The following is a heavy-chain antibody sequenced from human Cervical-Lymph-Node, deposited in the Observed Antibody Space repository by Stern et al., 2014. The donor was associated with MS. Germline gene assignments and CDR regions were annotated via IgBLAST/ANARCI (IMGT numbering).Heavy chain of an antibody. CDR3: ARMLGTHIDY. CDR1: GFSLSTSGVR. CDR2: IDLDDDK. V-gene: IGHV2-70*04. D-gene: IGHD1-1*01. Sequence: QVTLKESGPALVKPTQTLTLTCTFSGFSLSTSGVRVNWIRPPPGKALEWLARIDLDDDKFYSTSLKTMLTLSKDTSKNQVVLTMTNMDPVDTATYYCARMLGTHIDYWGQGTLVTVSS. J-gene: IGHJ4*02.